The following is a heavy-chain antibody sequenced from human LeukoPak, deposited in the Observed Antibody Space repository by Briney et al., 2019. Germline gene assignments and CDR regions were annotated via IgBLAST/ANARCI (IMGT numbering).Heavy chain of an antibody. CDR2: FDPEDGET. V-gene: IGHV1-24*01. Sequence: ASVKVSCEVSGYTLTELSMHWVRQAPGKGLEWMGGFDPEDGETIYAQKFQGRVTMTEDTSTDTAYMELSSLRSEDTAVYYCASPGIAAPGALDYWGQGTLVTVSS. CDR3: ASPGIAAPGALDY. J-gene: IGHJ4*02. D-gene: IGHD6-13*01. CDR1: GYTLTELS.